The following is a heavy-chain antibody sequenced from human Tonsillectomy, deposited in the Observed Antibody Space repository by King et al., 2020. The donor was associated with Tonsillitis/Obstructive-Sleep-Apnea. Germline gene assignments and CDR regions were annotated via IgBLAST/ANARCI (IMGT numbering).Heavy chain of an antibody. Sequence: VQLVESGGGLVQPGGSLRLSYAASGFTFSSYEMNWVRQAPGKGLEWVSYISSSGSTIYYADSVKGRFTISRDNAKNSLYLQMNSLRAEDTAVYYCARDREGNDAFDIWGQGTMVTVSS. D-gene: IGHD1-26*01. V-gene: IGHV3-48*03. CDR1: GFTFSSYE. CDR3: ARDREGNDAFDI. CDR2: ISSSGSTI. J-gene: IGHJ3*02.